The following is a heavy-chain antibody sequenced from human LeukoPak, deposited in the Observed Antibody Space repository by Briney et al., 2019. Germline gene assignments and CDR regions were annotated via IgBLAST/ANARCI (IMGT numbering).Heavy chain of an antibody. CDR2: IFYSGTT. Sequence: SETLSLTCTVTGVSLNFYWSWIRHSPGKGLEYIGYIFYSGTTNYNPSLKSRVTISIDMSKKQFSLMLTSVTAADTAIYYCALHPWRYYDSPPYWGPGTQVTVSS. CDR1: GVSLNFY. D-gene: IGHD3-22*01. V-gene: IGHV4-59*01. J-gene: IGHJ4*02. CDR3: ALHPWRYYDSPPY.